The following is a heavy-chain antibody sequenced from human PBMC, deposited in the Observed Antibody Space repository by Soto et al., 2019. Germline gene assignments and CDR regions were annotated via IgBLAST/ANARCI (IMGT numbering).Heavy chain of an antibody. D-gene: IGHD1-7*01. CDR1: GFTFSSYS. J-gene: IGHJ6*03. CDR2: ISSSSSYI. CDR3: ARDASGRTGTGTNPNKGYYYYMDV. V-gene: IGHV3-21*01. Sequence: GGSLRLSCAASGFTFSSYSMNWVRQAPGKGLEWVSSISSSSSYIYYADSVKGRFTISRDNAKNSLYLQMNSLRAEDTAVYYCARDASGRTGTGTNPNKGYYYYMDVWGKGTTVTVSS.